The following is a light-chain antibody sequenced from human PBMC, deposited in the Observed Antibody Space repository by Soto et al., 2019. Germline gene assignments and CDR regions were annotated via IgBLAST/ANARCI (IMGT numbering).Light chain of an antibody. V-gene: IGKV1-39*01. CDR3: QLSYSTPFT. CDR2: FAS. J-gene: IGKJ3*01. CDR1: QSISSY. Sequence: DIQMTQSPSSLSASVGDRVTITCRASQSISSYLNWYQQKPGKAPKLLIYFASSLQSGVPSRFSGSGSGTDFTLTISSLQPEDFAAYYCQLSYSTPFTFGPGTKVDI.